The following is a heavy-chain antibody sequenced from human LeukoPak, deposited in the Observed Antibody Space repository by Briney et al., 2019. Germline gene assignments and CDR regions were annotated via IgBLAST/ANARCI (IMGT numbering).Heavy chain of an antibody. CDR3: AAVGGGSSYTPDY. CDR1: GFTFTSSA. J-gene: IGHJ4*02. Sequence: SVKVSCKASGFTFTSSAMQWLRQARGQRLEWIGWIVVGSGNTNYAQKFQERVTITRDMSTSTAYMELSSLRSEDTAVYYCAAVGGGSSYTPDYWGQGTLVTVSS. V-gene: IGHV1-58*02. CDR2: IVVGSGNT. D-gene: IGHD2-15*01.